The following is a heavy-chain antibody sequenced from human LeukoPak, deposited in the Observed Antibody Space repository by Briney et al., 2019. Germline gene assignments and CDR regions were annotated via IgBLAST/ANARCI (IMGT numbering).Heavy chain of an antibody. CDR1: GGSISSYY. CDR2: IYYSGST. Sequence: SETLSLTCTVSGGSISSYYWSWIRQPPGKGLEWIGYIYYSGSTNYNPSLKSRVTLSVDTSKNQFSLKLSSVTAADTAVYYCAGHSTETTVDDAFDIWGQGTKVTVSS. J-gene: IGHJ3*02. CDR3: AGHSTETTVDDAFDI. D-gene: IGHD1/OR15-1a*01. V-gene: IGHV4-59*01.